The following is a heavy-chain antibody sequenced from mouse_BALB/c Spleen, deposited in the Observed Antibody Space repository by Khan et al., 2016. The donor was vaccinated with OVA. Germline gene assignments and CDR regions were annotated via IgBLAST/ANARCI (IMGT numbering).Heavy chain of an antibody. CDR2: IYPGNVNT. J-gene: IGHJ4*01. D-gene: IGHD2-4*01. Sequence: QVQLQQSGPDLVKPGTSVRISCKASGYTFTTYYIHWVKQRPGQGLEWIGWIYPGNVNTNYNEKFKGKATLTADKSSSTAYMQLSSLTSEDSAVSFSARDDYFVGDAMDYWGQGSSVTVSS. CDR1: GYTFTTYY. V-gene: IGHV1S56*01. CDR3: ARDDYFVGDAMDY.